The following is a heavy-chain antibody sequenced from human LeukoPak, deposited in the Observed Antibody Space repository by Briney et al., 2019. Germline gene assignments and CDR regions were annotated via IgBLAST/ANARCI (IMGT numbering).Heavy chain of an antibody. V-gene: IGHV4-59*01. CDR3: ARSVTPTNWFDP. CDR1: GGSISSYS. D-gene: IGHD2-21*02. Sequence: PSETLSLTCTVSGGSISSYSWSWVRQPPGGGREWVGYIYYSGSTNYNPSLKSRVTTSVDTSKNQFSLKLSSVTAADTAVYYCARSVTPTNWFDPWGQGTLVTVSS. CDR2: IYYSGST. J-gene: IGHJ5*02.